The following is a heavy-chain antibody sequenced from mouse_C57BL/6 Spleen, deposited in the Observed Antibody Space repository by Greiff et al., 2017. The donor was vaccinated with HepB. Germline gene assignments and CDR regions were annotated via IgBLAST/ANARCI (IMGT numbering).Heavy chain of an antibody. CDR1: GFTFSSYT. CDR2: ISGGGGNT. Sequence: DVQLVESGGGLVKPGGSLKLSCAASGFTFSSYTMSWVRQTPEKRLEWVATISGGGGNTYYPDSVKGRFTISRDNAKNTLYLQMSSLRSEDTALYYCARHWDNWYFDVWGTGTTVTVSS. D-gene: IGHD4-1*01. J-gene: IGHJ1*03. CDR3: ARHWDNWYFDV. V-gene: IGHV5-9*01.